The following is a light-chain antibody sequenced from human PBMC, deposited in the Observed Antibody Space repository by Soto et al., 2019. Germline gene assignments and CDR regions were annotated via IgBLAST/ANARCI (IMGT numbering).Light chain of an antibody. CDR1: QGIRNH. CDR2: YGS. CDR3: QQFYTWPVT. V-gene: IGKV3-15*01. Sequence: IGMTQSPATLSVSPGERVTFSCRASQGIRNHLAWYQHKPGQAPRLLISYGSAGATGIPARFSGSGSGTEFTLTINSLQSEDFAVYYCQQFYTWPVTFGGGTKVEIK. J-gene: IGKJ4*01.